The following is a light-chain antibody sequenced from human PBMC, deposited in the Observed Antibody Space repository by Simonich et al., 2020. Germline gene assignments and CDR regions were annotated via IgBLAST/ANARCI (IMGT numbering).Light chain of an antibody. CDR1: QSVLYSSNNKNY. CDR2: WES. V-gene: IGKV4-1*01. Sequence: DIVITQSPASLAVSLGERATINCKSSQSVLYSSNNKNYLAWYQQKPGQPPKLLIYWESTRESGVPDRFSGSGSGTDFTLTISSLQAEDVAVYYCQQYYSTPYTFGQGTKLEIK. CDR3: QQYYSTPYT. J-gene: IGKJ2*01.